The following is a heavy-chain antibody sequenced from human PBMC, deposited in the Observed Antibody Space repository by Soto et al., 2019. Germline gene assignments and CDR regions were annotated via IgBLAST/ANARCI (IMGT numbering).Heavy chain of an antibody. CDR2: IYYSGST. CDR1: GGSISSGDYY. Sequence: PSETLSLTCTVSGGSISSGDYYWSWIRQPPGKGLEWIGYIYYSGSTYYNPSLKSRVTISVDTSKNQFSLKLSSVTAADTAVYYCATTSRYGSSGKFDYWGQGTLVTV. J-gene: IGHJ4*02. CDR3: ATTSRYGSSGKFDY. D-gene: IGHD6-6*01. V-gene: IGHV4-30-4*01.